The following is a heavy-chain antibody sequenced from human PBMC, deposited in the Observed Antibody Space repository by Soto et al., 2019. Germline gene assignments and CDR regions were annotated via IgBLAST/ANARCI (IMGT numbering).Heavy chain of an antibody. CDR1: GGSISSYY. CDR3: ARDSGKLTPYYYYGMDV. J-gene: IGHJ6*02. D-gene: IGHD3-10*01. CDR2: IYTSGST. Sequence: SEPVCLTCTVAGGSISSYYWSWIRQPAGKGLEWIGRIYTSGSTNYNPSLKSRVTMSVDTSKNQFSLKLSSVTAADTAVYYCARDSGKLTPYYYYGMDVWGQGTTVTVSS. V-gene: IGHV4-4*07.